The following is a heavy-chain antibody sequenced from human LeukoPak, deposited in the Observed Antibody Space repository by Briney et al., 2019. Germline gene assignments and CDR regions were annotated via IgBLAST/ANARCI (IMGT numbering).Heavy chain of an antibody. J-gene: IGHJ4*02. Sequence: SETLSLTCTVSGGSISSSSYYWGWIRQPPGKGLEWIGYIYHSGSTYYNPSLKSRVTISVDRSKNQFSLKLSSVTAADTAVYYCARAEPYYFDYWGQGTLVTVSS. D-gene: IGHD1-26*01. V-gene: IGHV4-30-2*01. CDR2: IYHSGST. CDR3: ARAEPYYFDY. CDR1: GGSISSSSYY.